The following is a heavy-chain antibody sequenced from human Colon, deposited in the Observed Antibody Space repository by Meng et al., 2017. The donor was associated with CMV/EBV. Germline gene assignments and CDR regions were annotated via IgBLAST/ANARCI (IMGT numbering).Heavy chain of an antibody. CDR3: ARNVDPY. V-gene: IGHV3-21*01. J-gene: IGHJ4*02. CDR1: GFTFSSYT. D-gene: IGHD3-16*01. CDR2: IGSSGGSI. Sequence: GESLKISCAASGFTFSSYTMNWVRQVPGKGLEWVASIGSSGGSIYYADSVKGRFTISRDNTGNSVFLQLSSLRGDDTAVYYCARNVDPYWGQGTLVTVSS.